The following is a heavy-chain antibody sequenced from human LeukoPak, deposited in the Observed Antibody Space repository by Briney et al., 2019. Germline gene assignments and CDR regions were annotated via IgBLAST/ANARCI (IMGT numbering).Heavy chain of an antibody. CDR2: ISSSSSYI. CDR1: GFTFSSYS. Sequence: GGSLRLSCAASGFTFSSYSMNWVRQAPGKGLEWVSSISSSSSYIYYADSVKGRFTISRDNAKNSLYLQMNSLRAEDTAVYHCARFMVQRLYCTNGVCEGYYGMDVWGQGTTVTVSS. CDR3: ARFMVQRLYCTNGVCEGYYGMDV. J-gene: IGHJ6*02. D-gene: IGHD2-8*01. V-gene: IGHV3-21*01.